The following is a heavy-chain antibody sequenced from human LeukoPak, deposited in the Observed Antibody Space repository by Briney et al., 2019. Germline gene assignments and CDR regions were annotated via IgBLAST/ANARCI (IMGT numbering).Heavy chain of an antibody. D-gene: IGHD3-16*02. CDR1: GFTFSSYW. Sequence: PGGSLRLSCAASGFTFSSYWLSWFGQAPGKGWKGLANKNKDERKKYYVDSVKGRFTISRDNAKNSLYLQMNSLRVEDTAVYYCARETSVGTRGGLWGSYRLKWFDPWGQGTLGTVSS. J-gene: IGHJ5*02. V-gene: IGHV3-7*01. CDR2: KNKDERKK. CDR3: ARETSVGTRGGLWGSYRLKWFDP.